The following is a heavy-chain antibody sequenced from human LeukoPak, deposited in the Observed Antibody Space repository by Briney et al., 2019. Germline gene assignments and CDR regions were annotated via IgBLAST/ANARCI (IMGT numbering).Heavy chain of an antibody. CDR1: GGSISSYY. J-gene: IGHJ5*02. Sequence: PPETLSLTCTVSGGSISSYYWSWIRQPPGKGLEWIGYIYYSGSTNYNPSLKSRVTISVDTSKNQFSLKLSSVTAADTAVYYCARARRGFNWFDPWGQGTLVTVSS. CDR2: IYYSGST. CDR3: ARARRGFNWFDP. V-gene: IGHV4-59*01. D-gene: IGHD2-15*01.